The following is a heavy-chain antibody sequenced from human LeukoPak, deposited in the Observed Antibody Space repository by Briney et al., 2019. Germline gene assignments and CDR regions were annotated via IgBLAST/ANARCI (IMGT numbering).Heavy chain of an antibody. CDR3: AKDPAVAVGATN. D-gene: IGHD1-26*01. V-gene: IGHV3-23*01. CDR1: GSAVVTNF. Sequence: QTGGSRRLSFAALGSAVVTNFISWVRQPPGKGLGWGSAISGSGSSTYYADSVKGRFTISRDNSKNTLYLQMNSLRAEDTAVYYCAKDPAVAVGATNWGQGTLVTVSS. J-gene: IGHJ4*01. CDR2: ISGSGSST.